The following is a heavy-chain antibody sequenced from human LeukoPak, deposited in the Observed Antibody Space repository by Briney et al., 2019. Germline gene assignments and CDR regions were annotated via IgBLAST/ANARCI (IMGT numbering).Heavy chain of an antibody. V-gene: IGHV3-7*01. CDR2: INQDGSII. Sequence: PGGSLRLSCAASGFTFSNYGMHWVRQAPGKGLEWVANINQDGSIIHYVDSAKGRFTISRDNAKNSLYLQMNYLRAEDTALYYCATSDDSSGSDWGQGTLVTVSS. D-gene: IGHD3-22*01. CDR3: ATSDDSSGSD. CDR1: GFTFSNYG. J-gene: IGHJ4*02.